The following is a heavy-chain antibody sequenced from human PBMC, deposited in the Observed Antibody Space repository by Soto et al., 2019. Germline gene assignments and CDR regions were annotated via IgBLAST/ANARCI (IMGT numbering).Heavy chain of an antibody. CDR2: ISGSGGST. CDR1: GFTFSSYA. J-gene: IGHJ5*02. V-gene: IGHV3-23*01. D-gene: IGHD1-7*01. CDR3: AKDLSCLTGTPGVSWFDP. Sequence: EVQLLESGGGLVQPGGSLRLSCAASGFTFSSYAMSWVRQAPGKGLEWVSAISGSGGSTYYADSVKGRFTISRDNAKNTLYLQMNSLRAEDTAVYYCAKDLSCLTGTPGVSWFDPWGQGTLVTVSS.